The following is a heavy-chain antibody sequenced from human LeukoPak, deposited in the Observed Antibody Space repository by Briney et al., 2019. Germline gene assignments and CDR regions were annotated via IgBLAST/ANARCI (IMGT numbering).Heavy chain of an antibody. CDR3: AKDPESTGYANYFEY. J-gene: IGHJ4*02. Sequence: GSLRLSCAASRFTFSSYAMSWVRQAPGKGLEWVAVIGDSSVITYYADSVKGRFTVSRDNSQNTVFLQMNSLRADDTAVYYCAKDPESTGYANYFEYWGQGSLVTVSS. V-gene: IGHV3-23*01. CDR2: IGDSSVIT. D-gene: IGHD5-12*01. CDR1: RFTFSSYA.